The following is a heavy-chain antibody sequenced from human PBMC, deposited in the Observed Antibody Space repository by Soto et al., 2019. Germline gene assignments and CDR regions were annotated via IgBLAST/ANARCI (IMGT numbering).Heavy chain of an antibody. V-gene: IGHV4-34*01. Sequence: QVQLQQWGAGLLKPAETLSRTCGVYGGLFTGYYWSWLREPPGKGLEWIGEINHSGSTGHNPSLKSRVTLSIDTSRNQFSLQLTSVTAADTAVYYCGRGRIPDYWGQGTLVTVSS. D-gene: IGHD2-15*01. CDR2: INHSGST. CDR1: GGLFTGYY. CDR3: GRGRIPDY. J-gene: IGHJ4*02.